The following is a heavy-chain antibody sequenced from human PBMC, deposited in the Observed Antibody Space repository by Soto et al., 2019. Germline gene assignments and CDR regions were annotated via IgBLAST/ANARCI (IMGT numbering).Heavy chain of an antibody. V-gene: IGHV4-34*01. CDR3: ARGRSSSSGPPLDY. D-gene: IGHD6-6*01. Sequence: LWASETLSLTCAVYGGSFSGYYWSWIRQPPGKGLEWIGEINHIGSTNYNPSHKSRVTISVDTSKNQFSLKLSSVTAADTAVYYCARGRSSSSGPPLDYWGQGTLVTVSS. CDR1: GGSFSGYY. CDR2: INHIGST. J-gene: IGHJ4*02.